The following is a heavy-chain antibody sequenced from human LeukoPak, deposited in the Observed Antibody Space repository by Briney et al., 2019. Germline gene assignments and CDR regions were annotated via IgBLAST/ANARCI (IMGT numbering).Heavy chain of an antibody. CDR2: ISSSSSTI. V-gene: IGHV3-48*02. Sequence: GGSLRLSCAASGFTFSSYSMNWVRQAPGKGLEWVSYISSSSSTIYYADSVKGRFTISRDNAKNSLYPQMNSLRDEDTALYYCARTSSAFDIWGQGTMVTVSS. J-gene: IGHJ3*02. D-gene: IGHD2-2*01. CDR3: ARTSSAFDI. CDR1: GFTFSSYS.